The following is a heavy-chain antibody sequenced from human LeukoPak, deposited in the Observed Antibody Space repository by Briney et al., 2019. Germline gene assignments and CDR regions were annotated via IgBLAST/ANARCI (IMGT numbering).Heavy chain of an antibody. J-gene: IGHJ4*02. D-gene: IGHD5-18*01. Sequence: PGRSLRLSCAASGFTFSSYAMHWVRQAPGKGLERVAVISYDGSNKYYADSVKGRFTISRDNSKNTLYLQMNSLRAEDTAVYYCAKDVIQLWSRRIGYFDYWGQGTLVTVSS. V-gene: IGHV3-30-3*01. CDR2: ISYDGSNK. CDR1: GFTFSSYA. CDR3: AKDVIQLWSRRIGYFDY.